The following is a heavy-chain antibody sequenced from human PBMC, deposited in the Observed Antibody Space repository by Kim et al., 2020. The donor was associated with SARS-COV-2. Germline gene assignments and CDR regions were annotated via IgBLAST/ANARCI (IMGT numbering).Heavy chain of an antibody. CDR2: ISSSSSYI. CDR3: ARDREAARSRRDWFDP. J-gene: IGHJ5*02. V-gene: IGHV3-21*01. Sequence: GGSLRLSCAASGFTFSSYSMNWVRQAPGKGLEWVSSISSSSSYIYYADSVKGRFTISRDNAKNSLYLQMNSLRAEDTAVYYCARDREAARSRRDWFDPWGQGTLVTVSS. D-gene: IGHD6-6*01. CDR1: GFTFSSYS.